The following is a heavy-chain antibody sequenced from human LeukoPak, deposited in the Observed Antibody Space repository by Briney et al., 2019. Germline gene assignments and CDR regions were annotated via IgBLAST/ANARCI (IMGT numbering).Heavy chain of an antibody. Sequence: GGSLRLSCAASGFTFSSYGKHWVRQAPGKGLEWVAVISYDGSNKYCADSVKGRFTISRDNSKNTLYLQMNSLRAEDTAVYYCAKAGAYYYGSGTDYWGQGTLVTVSS. J-gene: IGHJ4*02. CDR3: AKAGAYYYGSGTDY. V-gene: IGHV3-30*18. CDR2: ISYDGSNK. D-gene: IGHD3-10*01. CDR1: GFTFSSYG.